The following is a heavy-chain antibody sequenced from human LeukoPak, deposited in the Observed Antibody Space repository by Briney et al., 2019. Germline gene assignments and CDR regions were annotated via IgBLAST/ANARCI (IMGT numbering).Heavy chain of an antibody. CDR3: ARDGYDFWSGYHSFDY. CDR2: IYYSGST. J-gene: IGHJ4*02. Sequence: SGTLSLTCTVSGDSISSHYWSWIRQPPGKGLEWIGYIYYSGSTNYNPSLKSRVTISVDTSKNQFSLKLSSVTAADTAVYYCARDGYDFWSGYHSFDYWGQGTLVTVSS. CDR1: GDSISSHY. D-gene: IGHD3-3*01. V-gene: IGHV4-59*11.